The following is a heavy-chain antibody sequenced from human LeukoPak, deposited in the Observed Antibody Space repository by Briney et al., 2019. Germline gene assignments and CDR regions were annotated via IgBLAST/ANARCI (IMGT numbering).Heavy chain of an antibody. CDR1: GFTFSGSA. D-gene: IGHD6-13*01. Sequence: GGSLRLSCAASGFTFSGSAMHWVRQASGKGLEWVGRIRSKANSYATAYAASVKGRFTISRDDSKNTVYLQMNSLKTEVTAVYYCTSEGGYSSSFDGSFDIWGQGTMVTVSS. V-gene: IGHV3-73*01. CDR2: IRSKANSYAT. J-gene: IGHJ3*02. CDR3: TSEGGYSSSFDGSFDI.